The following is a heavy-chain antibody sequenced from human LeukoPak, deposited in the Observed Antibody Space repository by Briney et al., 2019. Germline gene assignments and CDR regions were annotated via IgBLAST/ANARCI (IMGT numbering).Heavy chain of an antibody. D-gene: IGHD3-22*01. CDR3: AKGSYYDSSGSFYFDY. CDR1: GFTFSSYA. Sequence: RGSLRLSCAASGFTFSSYAMSWVRQAPGKGLEWVPGISGSGDNTYYADSVKGRFTISRDNSKNTLYVQVNSLGTEDTAAYYCAKGSYYDSSGSFYFDYWGQGTLVTVSS. CDR2: ISGSGDNT. J-gene: IGHJ4*02. V-gene: IGHV3-23*01.